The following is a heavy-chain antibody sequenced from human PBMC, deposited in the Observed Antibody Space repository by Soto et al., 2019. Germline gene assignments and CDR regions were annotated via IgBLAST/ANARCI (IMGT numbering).Heavy chain of an antibody. CDR3: AIRSGWQQLNWLDP. V-gene: IGHV4-34*01. CDR1: GGSFSGYY. D-gene: IGHD6-19*01. Sequence: SETLSLTCAVYGGSFSGYYWSWIRQPPGKGLEWIGEINHSGSTNYNPSLKSRVTISVDTSKNQFSLKLSSVTAADTAVYYCAIRSGWQQLNWLDPWGQGTLVTVSS. CDR2: INHSGST. J-gene: IGHJ5*02.